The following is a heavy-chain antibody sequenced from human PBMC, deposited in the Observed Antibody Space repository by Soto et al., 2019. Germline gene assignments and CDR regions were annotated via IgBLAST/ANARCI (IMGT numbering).Heavy chain of an antibody. CDR1: GDSIRSSHW. V-gene: IGHV4-4*02. J-gene: IGHJ4*02. D-gene: IGHD1-26*01. Sequence: QVQLQESGPGLVKPSGTLSLTCAVSGDSIRSSHWWSWVRQPPGKGLEWIGEIYYTGITNYNPSLKSRATISVDIAKNQFSLNLSSVTAADTAVYYCARDTPERSLSMDYWGQGTRVTVS. CDR2: IYYTGIT. CDR3: ARDTPERSLSMDY.